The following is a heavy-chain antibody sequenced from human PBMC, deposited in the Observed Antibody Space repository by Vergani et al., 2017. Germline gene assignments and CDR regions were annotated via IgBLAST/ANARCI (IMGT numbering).Heavy chain of an antibody. J-gene: IGHJ4*02. D-gene: IGHD1-26*01. CDR1: GFVFSESP. CDR2: IIGVSSFI. V-gene: IGHV3-21*01. CDR3: ARGHPVGSY. Sequence: EVQLMESGGGWAQPGGSLRLSCAASGFVFSESPIHWVRQVPGKGLEWVSSIIGVSSFIYYADSVMGRFTISRDNAKNSLYLQMNSLRAEDTAVYYCARGHPVGSYWGQGTLVTVSS.